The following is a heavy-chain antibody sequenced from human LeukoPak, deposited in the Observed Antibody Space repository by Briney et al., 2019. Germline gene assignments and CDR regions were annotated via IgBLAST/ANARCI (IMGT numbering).Heavy chain of an antibody. Sequence: GGSLRLSCAASGFTFSSYGMHWVRQAPGKGLEWVAFIRYDGSSKYYADSVKGRFTISRDNSKSTLYLQMNSLRAEDTAVCYCAKAWASYSGSYTYFDYWGQGTLVTVSS. D-gene: IGHD1-26*01. CDR1: GFTFSSYG. CDR3: AKAWASYSGSYTYFDY. V-gene: IGHV3-30*02. J-gene: IGHJ4*02. CDR2: IRYDGSSK.